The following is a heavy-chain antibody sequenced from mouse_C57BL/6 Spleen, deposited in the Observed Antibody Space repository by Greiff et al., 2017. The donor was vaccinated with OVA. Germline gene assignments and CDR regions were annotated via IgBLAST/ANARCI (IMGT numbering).Heavy chain of an antibody. D-gene: IGHD2-4*01. V-gene: IGHV1-59*01. CDR2: IDPSDSYT. J-gene: IGHJ2*01. CDR3: ARSLIYYDYDGY. Sequence: QVQLQQPGAELVRPGTSVKLSCKASGYTFTSYWMHWVKQRPGQGLEWIGVIDPSDSYTNYNQKFKGKATLTVDTSSSTAYMQLSILTAEDSAVYSCARSLIYYDYDGYWGQGTTLTVSS. CDR1: GYTFTSYW.